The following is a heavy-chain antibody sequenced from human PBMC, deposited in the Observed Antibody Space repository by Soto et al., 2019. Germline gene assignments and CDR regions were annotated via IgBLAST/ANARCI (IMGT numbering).Heavy chain of an antibody. Sequence: PGESLKISCKGSGYAFTTYWIGWVRQMPGKGLELMGIIYPGDSDTRYSPSFQGQVTISVDKSISTAYLQWSSLKASDTAIYYCARRTYASSAYYVYWGQGTQVTVSS. CDR2: IYPGDSDT. CDR1: GYAFTTYW. D-gene: IGHD3-22*01. CDR3: ARRTYASSAYYVY. J-gene: IGHJ4*02. V-gene: IGHV5-51*01.